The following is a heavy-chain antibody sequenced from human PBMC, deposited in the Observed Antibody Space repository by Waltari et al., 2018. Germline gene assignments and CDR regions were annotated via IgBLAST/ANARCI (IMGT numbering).Heavy chain of an antibody. D-gene: IGHD3-3*01. Sequence: EVQLVQSGAEVKKPGESLQISCKGSGYSFTSYWIGWVRQMPGKGLEWMGIIYPGDSDTRYGPSFQGQVTISADKSISTAYLQWSSLKASDTAMYYCARGPGHDFWSGHTYYYYGMDVWGQGTTVTVSS. J-gene: IGHJ6*02. V-gene: IGHV5-51*01. CDR1: GYSFTSYW. CDR2: IYPGDSDT. CDR3: ARGPGHDFWSGHTYYYYGMDV.